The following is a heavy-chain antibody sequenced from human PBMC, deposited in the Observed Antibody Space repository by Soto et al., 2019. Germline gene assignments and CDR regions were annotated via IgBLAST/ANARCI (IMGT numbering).Heavy chain of an antibody. D-gene: IGHD4-17*01. Sequence: SETLSLTCTVSGGSISSSSYYWGWIRQPPGKGLEWIGSIYYSGSTYYNPSLKSRVTISVDTSKNQFSLKLSSVTAADTAVYYCARQINDYSKYYFDYWGQGTLVTVSS. J-gene: IGHJ4*02. CDR3: ARQINDYSKYYFDY. CDR1: GGSISSSSYY. CDR2: IYYSGST. V-gene: IGHV4-39*01.